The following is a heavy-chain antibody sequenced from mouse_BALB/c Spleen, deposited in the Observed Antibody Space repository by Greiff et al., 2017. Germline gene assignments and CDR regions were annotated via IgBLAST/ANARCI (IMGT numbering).Heavy chain of an antibody. Sequence: VQLQQSAAELARPGASVKMSCKASGYTFTSYTMHWVKQRPGQGLEWIGYINPSSGYTEYNQKFKDKTTLTADKSSSTAYMQLSSLTSEDSAVDYCARKDLLYWYFDVWGAGTTVTVSS. J-gene: IGHJ1*01. CDR2: INPSSGYT. V-gene: IGHV1-4*02. CDR3: ARKDLLYWYFDV. CDR1: GYTFTSYT.